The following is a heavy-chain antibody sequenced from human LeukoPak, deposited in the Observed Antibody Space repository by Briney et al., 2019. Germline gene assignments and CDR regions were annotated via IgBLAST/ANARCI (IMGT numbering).Heavy chain of an antibody. CDR1: GFTFSTYA. CDR2: ISYDGSNK. J-gene: IGHJ3*02. CDR3: VRVARGSALRDAFDI. D-gene: IGHD3-10*01. V-gene: IGHV3-30-3*01. Sequence: GRSLRLSCAASGFTFSTYAMYWVRQAPGKGLEWVAFISYDGSNKYYADSVKGRFTISRDNSKNTLYLQMNSLRAEDTAGHYCVRVARGSALRDAFDIWGQGTMVTVSS.